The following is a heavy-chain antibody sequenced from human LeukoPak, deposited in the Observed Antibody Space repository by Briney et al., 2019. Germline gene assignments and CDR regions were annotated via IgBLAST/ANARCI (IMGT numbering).Heavy chain of an antibody. V-gene: IGHV4-34*01. Sequence: PSETLSLTCAVYGGSFSGYYWRWLRQPPGKGLEWVGEINHSGSTNYNPSLTSRVTISVDTSKNQFSLKLSAETAADTAVYYCAGSSSWYPGSYWGQGTLVIVSS. CDR3: AGSSSWYPGSY. CDR1: GGSFSGYY. CDR2: INHSGST. D-gene: IGHD6-13*01. J-gene: IGHJ4*02.